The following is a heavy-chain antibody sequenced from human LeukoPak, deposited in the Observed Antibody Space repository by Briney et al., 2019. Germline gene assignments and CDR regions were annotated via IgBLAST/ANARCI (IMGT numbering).Heavy chain of an antibody. CDR2: INQDGSEE. V-gene: IGHV3-7*01. J-gene: IGHJ6*03. D-gene: IGHD1-14*01. CDR1: GFTFSSYW. Sequence: GGSLRLSCAASGFTFSSYWMSWVRQAPGKGLEWVANINQDGSEEYYVDSVKGRFTISRDNTKNSLYLQMNSLRAEDAAVYYCARDGRGGYLDVWGKGTTVTVSS. CDR3: ARDGRGGYLDV.